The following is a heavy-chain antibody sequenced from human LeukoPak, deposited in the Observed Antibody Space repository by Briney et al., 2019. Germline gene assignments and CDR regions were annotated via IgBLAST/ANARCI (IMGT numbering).Heavy chain of an antibody. CDR2: IGNIYYSGST. D-gene: IGHD3-16*01. J-gene: IGHJ4*02. V-gene: IGHV4-39*02. CDR1: GGSISSSSYY. Sequence: SETLSLTCTVSGGSISSSSYYWGWIRQTPGKGLEWIGSIGNIYYSGSTYYNPSLKSRVTISVSTSRNQFSLRLSSVTAADAAVYFCAREMIRRAPDVYFDYWGQGSLVTVS. CDR3: AREMIRRAPDVYFDY.